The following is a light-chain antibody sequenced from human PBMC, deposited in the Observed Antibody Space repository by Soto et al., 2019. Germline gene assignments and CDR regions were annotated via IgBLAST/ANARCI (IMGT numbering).Light chain of an antibody. CDR2: GNK. CDR1: SSNIGAGYD. CDR3: QSYDSGLRAVV. V-gene: IGLV1-40*01. Sequence: QSVLTQPPSVSGAPGQRVTISCTGSSSNIGAGYDVHWYQQLPGTAPKLLIYGNKYRPSGVPGRFSGSKSGTSASLAVTGLQSDDEANYYCQSYDSGLRAVVFGGGTQLTVL. J-gene: IGLJ2*01.